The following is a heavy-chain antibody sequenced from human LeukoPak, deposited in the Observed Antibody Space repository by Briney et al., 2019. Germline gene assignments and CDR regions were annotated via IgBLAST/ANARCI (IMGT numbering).Heavy chain of an antibody. J-gene: IGHJ4*02. V-gene: IGHV3-21*01. Sequence: AEGSLRLSCAASGFIFSNYSMDWVRQAPGKGLEWVSSISSSSSYIYYADSVKGRFTISRDNAKNSLYLQMNSLRAEDTAVYYCATEQLAAAGTVLDYWGQGTLVTVSS. CDR2: ISSSSSYI. CDR1: GFIFSNYS. D-gene: IGHD6-13*01. CDR3: ATEQLAAAGTVLDY.